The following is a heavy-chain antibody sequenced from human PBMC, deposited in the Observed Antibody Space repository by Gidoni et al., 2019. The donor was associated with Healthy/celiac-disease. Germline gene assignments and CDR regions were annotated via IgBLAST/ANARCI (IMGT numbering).Heavy chain of an antibody. CDR3: ASLVYDFWSGYSLFDY. J-gene: IGHJ4*02. V-gene: IGHV4-4*02. CDR1: GGSISSSNW. Sequence: QVQLQESGPGLVKPSGTLSLTFAVSGGSISSSNWWSWVRQPPGKGLEWIGEIYHSGSTNYNPSLKSRVTISVDKSKNQFSLKLSSVTAADTAVYYCASLVYDFWSGYSLFDYWGQGTLVTVSS. CDR2: IYHSGST. D-gene: IGHD3-3*01.